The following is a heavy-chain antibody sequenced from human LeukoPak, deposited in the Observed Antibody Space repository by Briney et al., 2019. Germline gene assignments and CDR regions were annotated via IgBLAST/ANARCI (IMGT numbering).Heavy chain of an antibody. Sequence: PSETLSLTCTVSGGSISSSSYYWGWIRQPPGKGLEWIGSIYYSGSTNYNPSLKSRVTISVDTSKNQFSLKLSSVTAADTAVYYCARDQGIWYFDLWGRGTLVTVSS. D-gene: IGHD1-14*01. CDR3: ARDQGIWYFDL. J-gene: IGHJ2*01. CDR2: IYYSGST. V-gene: IGHV4-39*07. CDR1: GGSISSSSYY.